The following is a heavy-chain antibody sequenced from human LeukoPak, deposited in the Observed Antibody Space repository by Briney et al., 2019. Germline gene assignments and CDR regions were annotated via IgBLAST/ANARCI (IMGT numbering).Heavy chain of an antibody. CDR1: GFAFSAYG. V-gene: IGHV3-30*02. D-gene: IGHD6-19*01. CDR3: AKCTDRSSGWFWYYSDS. Sequence: GGSLRLSCAASGFAFSAYGMPWVRRAPGKGLEGVAYIQNDESRTHYTDSVKGRFTISRDISKRTLYLQMNRLRPEDTAVYYCAKCTDRSSGWFWYYSDSWGQGTQVTVSS. J-gene: IGHJ4*02. CDR2: IQNDESRT.